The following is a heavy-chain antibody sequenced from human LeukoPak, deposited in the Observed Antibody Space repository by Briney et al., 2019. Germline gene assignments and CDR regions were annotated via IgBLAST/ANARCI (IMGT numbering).Heavy chain of an antibody. CDR1: GYTFTSYD. CDR2: MNPNSGNT. D-gene: IGHD3-10*01. V-gene: IGHV1-8*01. J-gene: IGHJ3*02. CDR3: ARVNAYYFGSGISRAFHI. Sequence: APVKVSCKASGYTFTSYDINWVRQATGQGLEWMGWMNPNSGNTGYAQKFQGRVTMTRNTSTSTAYMEVSSLRSEDTAVYYCARVNAYYFGSGISRAFHIWGQGTTVTVSS.